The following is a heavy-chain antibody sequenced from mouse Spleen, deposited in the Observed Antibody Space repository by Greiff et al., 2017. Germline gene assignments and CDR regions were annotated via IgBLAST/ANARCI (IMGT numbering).Heavy chain of an antibody. CDR3: AREDYGSSYSWFAY. J-gene: IGHJ3*01. Sequence: EVKLVESGGGLVKLGGSLKLSCAASGFTFSSYYMSWVRQTPEKRLEWVATISSGGGSTYYPDSVKGRFTISRDNAKNTLYLQMSSLNSEDTAVYYCAREDYGSSYSWFAYWGQGTLVTVSA. CDR1: GFTFSSYY. D-gene: IGHD1-1*01. CDR2: ISSGGGST. V-gene: IGHV5-6-4*01.